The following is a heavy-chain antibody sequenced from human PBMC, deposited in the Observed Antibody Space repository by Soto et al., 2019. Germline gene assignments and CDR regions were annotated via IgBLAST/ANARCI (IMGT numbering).Heavy chain of an antibody. CDR3: ARAVAVAADFDY. D-gene: IGHD6-19*01. Sequence: QVQLVQSGAEEKKPGASVKVSCKASGYTFTGYAMHWVRKAHGQRLEWMGWINAGNGNTKYSQKFQGRVTITRDTSASTAYMELSSLRSEDTAVYYCARAVAVAADFDYWGQGTLVTVSS. CDR2: INAGNGNT. CDR1: GYTFTGYA. V-gene: IGHV1-3*05. J-gene: IGHJ4*02.